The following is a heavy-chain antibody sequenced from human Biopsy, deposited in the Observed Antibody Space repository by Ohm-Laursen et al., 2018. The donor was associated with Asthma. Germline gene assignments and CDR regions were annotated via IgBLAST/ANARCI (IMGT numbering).Heavy chain of an antibody. CDR1: GGSVSSGNHS. CDR2: SSYSGFR. J-gene: IGHJ4*02. V-gene: IGHV4-61*01. D-gene: IGHD3-16*01. CDR3: ARDQGDSKFDY. Sequence: SQTLSLTCAVSGGSVSSGNHSWTWIRQPPGKGLEWIGLSSYSGFRKYNPSLKSRVTISVDTSKNQLSLNLTSVIAADTAVYYCARDQGDSKFDYWGQGILVTVSS.